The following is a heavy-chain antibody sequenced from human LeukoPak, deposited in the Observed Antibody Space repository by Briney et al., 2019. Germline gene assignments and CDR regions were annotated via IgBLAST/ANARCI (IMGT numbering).Heavy chain of an antibody. CDR2: ISAYNGNT. CDR3: ASGPENYDFWSGYLVDY. Sequence: ASVKVSCKASGYTFTSYGISWVRQAPGQGLEWMGWISAYNGNTNYAQKLQGRVTMTRDTSTSTVYMELSSLRSEDTAVYYCASGPENYDFWSGYLVDYWGQGTLVTVSS. CDR1: GYTFTSYG. V-gene: IGHV1-18*01. J-gene: IGHJ4*02. D-gene: IGHD3-3*01.